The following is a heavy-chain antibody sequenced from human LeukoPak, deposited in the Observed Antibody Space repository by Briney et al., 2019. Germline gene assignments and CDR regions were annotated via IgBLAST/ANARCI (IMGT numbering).Heavy chain of an antibody. CDR3: ARDRDDILTGYYTPFDY. D-gene: IGHD3-9*01. CDR2: ISAYNGNT. Sequence: SVKVSCKASGYTFTSYGISWVRRAPGQGLEWMGWISAYNGNTNYAQKLQGRVTMTTDTSTSTAYMELRSLRSDDTAVYYCARDRDDILTGYYTPFDYWGQGTLVTVSS. J-gene: IGHJ4*02. CDR1: GYTFTSYG. V-gene: IGHV1-18*01.